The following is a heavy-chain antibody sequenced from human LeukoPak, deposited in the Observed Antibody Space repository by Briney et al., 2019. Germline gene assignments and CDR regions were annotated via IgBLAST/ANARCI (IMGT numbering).Heavy chain of an antibody. V-gene: IGHV1-2*02. CDR3: ARVKVPDYYDSSGYNYYDYGMDV. D-gene: IGHD3-22*01. Sequence: ASVKVSCKASGYTFTGYYMHWVRQAPGQGLEWMGWINDNGCGTNYAQKFQGRVTMTRDTSISTAYMELSRLRSDDTAVYYCARVKVPDYYDSSGYNYYDYGMDVWGQGTRVAVSS. CDR1: GYTFTGYY. CDR2: INDNGCGT. J-gene: IGHJ6*02.